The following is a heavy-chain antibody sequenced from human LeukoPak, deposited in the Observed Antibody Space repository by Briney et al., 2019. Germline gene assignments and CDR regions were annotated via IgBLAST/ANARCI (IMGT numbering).Heavy chain of an antibody. CDR2: ISRNGDTI. D-gene: IGHD2-15*01. Sequence: GGSLRLSCAASGFTFSSFEMNWVRQAPGKGLEWVSYISRNGDTIYYADSVKGRFTISRDNAKNSLYLQMNSLRAEDTAVYYCARDGRHYCSGGSCYSPYWYFDLWGRGTLVTVSS. CDR3: ARDGRHYCSGGSCYSPYWYFDL. V-gene: IGHV3-48*03. J-gene: IGHJ2*01. CDR1: GFTFSSFE.